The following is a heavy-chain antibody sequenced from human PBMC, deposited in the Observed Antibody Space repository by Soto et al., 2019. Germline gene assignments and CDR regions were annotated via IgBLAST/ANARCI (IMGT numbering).Heavy chain of an antibody. CDR1: GYTFTCYG. J-gene: IGHJ5*02. CDR2: ISAYNENT. D-gene: IGHD2-8*02. V-gene: IGHV1-18*01. Sequence: ASVKVSCKTSGYTFTCYGITWVRQAPGQGLEWMGWISAYNENTNYTQNLQGRVTMTTDTSTSTAYMELRSLTSDDTAVYYCARVGFLSAGGKVDPWGQGTLVTVSS. CDR3: ARVGFLSAGGKVDP.